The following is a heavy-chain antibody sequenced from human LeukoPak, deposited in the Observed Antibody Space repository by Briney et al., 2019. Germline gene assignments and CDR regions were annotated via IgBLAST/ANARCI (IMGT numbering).Heavy chain of an antibody. CDR2: IYYSGST. D-gene: IGHD3-3*01. CDR3: ARKYYDFWSGYYGDDAFDI. CDR1: GGSISSYY. J-gene: IGHJ3*02. V-gene: IGHV4-59*01. Sequence: SETLSLTCTVSGGSISSYYWSWIRQPPGKGLEWIGYIYYSGSTNYSPSLKSRVTISVDTSKNQFSLKLSSVTAADTAVYYCARKYYDFWSGYYGDDAFDIWGQGTMVTVSS.